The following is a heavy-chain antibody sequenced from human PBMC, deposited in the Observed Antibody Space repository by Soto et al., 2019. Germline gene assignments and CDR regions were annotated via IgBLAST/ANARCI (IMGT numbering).Heavy chain of an antibody. CDR3: ARHLPYGSGSYYNPRYYYYYYGMDV. J-gene: IGHJ6*02. V-gene: IGHV5-10-1*01. CDR1: GYSFTSYW. D-gene: IGHD3-10*01. Sequence: PGESLKSSCKGSGYSFTSYWISWVRQMPGKGLEWMGRIDPSDSYTNYSPSFQGHVTISADKSISTAYLQWSSLKASDTAMYYCARHLPYGSGSYYNPRYYYYYYGMDVWGQGTTVTVSS. CDR2: IDPSDSYT.